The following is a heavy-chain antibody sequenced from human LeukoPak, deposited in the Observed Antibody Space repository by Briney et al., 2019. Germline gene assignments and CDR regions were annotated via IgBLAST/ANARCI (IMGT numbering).Heavy chain of an antibody. CDR1: GYTFTSYG. CDR3: ARELRNWNYNRLFDY. V-gene: IGHV1-18*01. Sequence: ASAKVSCKASGYTFTSYGISWVRQAPGQGLEWMGWISAYNGNTNYAQKLQGRVTMTTDTSTSTAYMELRSLRSDDTAVYYCARELRNWNYNRLFDYWGQGTLVTVSS. J-gene: IGHJ4*02. CDR2: ISAYNGNT. D-gene: IGHD1-7*01.